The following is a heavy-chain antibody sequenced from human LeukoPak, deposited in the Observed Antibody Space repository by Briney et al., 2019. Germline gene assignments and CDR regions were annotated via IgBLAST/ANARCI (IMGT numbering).Heavy chain of an antibody. D-gene: IGHD2-2*01. CDR1: GYTFTSYG. V-gene: IGHV1-18*04. CDR3: ARRGVPAATNYFDY. Sequence: ASVKVSCKASGYTFTSYGISWVRQAPGPGMEWMGWISAYNGNTNYEQQPHGRVTMTTDTSTSTTYMELRSLRSDDTAMYYCARRGVPAATNYFDYWGQGTLVTVSS. J-gene: IGHJ4*02. CDR2: ISAYNGNT.